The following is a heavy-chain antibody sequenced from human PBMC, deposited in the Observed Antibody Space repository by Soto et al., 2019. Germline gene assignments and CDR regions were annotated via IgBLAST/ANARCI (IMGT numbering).Heavy chain of an antibody. J-gene: IGHJ5*02. Sequence: QVQLQESGAGLVKSSQTLFLICSVSGGSISSVGCYCSWIRQHPGKGLEWIGYIYNSGSTHYNPSLKSRITMSVDTSKNQFSLKLSSVTVADTAVYFCARETVGTIDRWGQGTLVTVSS. CDR2: IYNSGST. CDR3: ARETVGTIDR. CDR1: GGSISSVGCY. D-gene: IGHD5-12*01. V-gene: IGHV4-31*03.